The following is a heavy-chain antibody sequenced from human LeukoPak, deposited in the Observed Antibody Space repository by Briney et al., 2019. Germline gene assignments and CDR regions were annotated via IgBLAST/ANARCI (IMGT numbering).Heavy chain of an antibody. CDR3: AKDQGNYYDSSGYYYDY. CDR2: ISGSGGST. CDR1: GFTFDDYA. J-gene: IGHJ4*02. Sequence: PGGSLRLSCAASGFTFDDYAMHWVRQAPGKGLEWVSAISGSGGSTYYADSVKGRFTISRDNSKNTLYLQMNSLRAEDTAVYYCAKDQGNYYDSSGYYYDYWGQGTLVTVSS. D-gene: IGHD3-22*01. V-gene: IGHV3-23*01.